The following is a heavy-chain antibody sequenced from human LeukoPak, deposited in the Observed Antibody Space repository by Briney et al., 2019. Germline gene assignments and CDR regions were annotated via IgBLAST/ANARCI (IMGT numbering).Heavy chain of an antibody. V-gene: IGHV4-61*02. Sequence: SQTLSLTCTVSGGSISSGSYYWSWIRQPAGKGLEWIGRIYTSGSTYYNPSLKSRVTISVDTSKNQFSLKLSSVTAADTAVYYCARLSPYGDFWSGYSLDPWGQGTLVTVSS. D-gene: IGHD3-3*01. CDR3: ARLSPYGDFWSGYSLDP. CDR1: GGSISSGSYY. CDR2: IYTSGST. J-gene: IGHJ5*02.